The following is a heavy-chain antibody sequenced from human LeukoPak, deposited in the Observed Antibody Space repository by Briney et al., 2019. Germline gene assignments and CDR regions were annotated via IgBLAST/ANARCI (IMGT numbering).Heavy chain of an antibody. CDR2: IKEDGSDK. CDR1: GFSSSNYW. D-gene: IGHD5-18*01. Sequence: GGSLRLSCAASGFSSSNYWMTWIRQAPGKGLEWVATIKEDGSDKRYVDSVKGRFTISRDDVKNSLYLQLNNLRAEDTAIYYCARAQWGYPFDVWGQGTRVTVSS. J-gene: IGHJ3*01. V-gene: IGHV3-7*03. CDR3: ARAQWGYPFDV.